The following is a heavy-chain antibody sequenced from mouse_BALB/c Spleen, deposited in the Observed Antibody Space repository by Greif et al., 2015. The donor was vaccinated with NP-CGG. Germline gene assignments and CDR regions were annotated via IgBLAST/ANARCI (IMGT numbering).Heavy chain of an antibody. V-gene: IGHV5-6-2*01. CDR3: ARLDY. CDR2: INSNGGST. J-gene: IGHJ2*01. Sequence: EVMLVESGGGLVKLGGSLKLSCAASGLTFSSYYMSWVRQTPEKRLELVAAINSNGGSTYYPDTVKGRFTISRDNAKNTLYLQMSSLKSEDTALYYCARLDYWGQGTTLTVSS. CDR1: GLTFSSYY.